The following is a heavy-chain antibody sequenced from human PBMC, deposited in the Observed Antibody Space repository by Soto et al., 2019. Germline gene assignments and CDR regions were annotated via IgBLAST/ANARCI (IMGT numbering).Heavy chain of an antibody. D-gene: IGHD5-12*01. CDR1: GGTFSSYA. CDR3: ARGGTEMATTNHWFDP. CDR2: IIPIFGTA. Sequence: QVQLVQSGAEVKKPGSSVKVSCKASGGTFSSYAISWVRQAPGQGLEWMGGIIPIFGTANYAQKFQGRVTITADESTSTAYMGRSSLRSEDTAVYYCARGGTEMATTNHWFDPWGQGTLVTVSS. J-gene: IGHJ5*02. V-gene: IGHV1-69*13.